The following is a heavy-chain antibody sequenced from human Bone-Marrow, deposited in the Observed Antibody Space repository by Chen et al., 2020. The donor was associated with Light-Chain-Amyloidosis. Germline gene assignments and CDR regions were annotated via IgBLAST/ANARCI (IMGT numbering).Heavy chain of an antibody. D-gene: IGHD2-2*01. V-gene: IGHV3-43*01. CDR1: GFTFDDFT. J-gene: IGHJ4*02. Sequence: EVQLVESGGVVVKPGRSLRLSSEASGFTFDDFTMHWVRQVPGKGLEWVSLISWDGRSTYDTDSVKGRFTISRDNSKNSLYLQMNSLRTEDTALYYCVKDIEQYQLLFGLGYWGQGTLVTVSS. CDR2: ISWDGRST. CDR3: VKDIEQYQLLFGLGY.